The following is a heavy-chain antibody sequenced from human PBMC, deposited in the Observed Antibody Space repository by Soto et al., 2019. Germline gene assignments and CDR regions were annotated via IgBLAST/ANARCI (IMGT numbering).Heavy chain of an antibody. CDR3: ASAVPYYYDSSGYYYPRRGMDV. CDR1: GFTVSSNY. J-gene: IGHJ6*02. Sequence: GSLEISFAASGFTVSSNYMSWVRQAPGKGLEWVSVIYSGGSTNYADSVKGRFTISRDNSKNTLYLQMNSLRAEDTAVYYCASAVPYYYDSSGYYYPRRGMDVWGQGTTVTVSS. D-gene: IGHD3-22*01. CDR2: IYSGGST. V-gene: IGHV3-66*01.